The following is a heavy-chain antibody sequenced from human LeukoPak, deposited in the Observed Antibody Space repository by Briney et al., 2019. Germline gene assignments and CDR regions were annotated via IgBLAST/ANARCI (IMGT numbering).Heavy chain of an antibody. Sequence: ASVKVSCKASRYTFSSSDINWVRQAAGQGFEWMGWMSPTSGNTGYAQNFQGRVTMTRDTSISTAYMELTSLRSEDTAVYYCVGGATNWGFDFWGQGTLVIVSS. J-gene: IGHJ4*02. CDR2: MSPTSGNT. CDR1: RYTFSSSD. D-gene: IGHD7-27*01. V-gene: IGHV1-8*01. CDR3: VGGATNWGFDF.